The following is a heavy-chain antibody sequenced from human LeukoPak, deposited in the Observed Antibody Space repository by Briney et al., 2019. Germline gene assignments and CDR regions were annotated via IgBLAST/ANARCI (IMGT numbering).Heavy chain of an antibody. D-gene: IGHD3-22*01. CDR1: GFTVSSNY. CDR2: IYSGGST. CDR3: ARAFGYDAFDI. V-gene: IGHV3-53*01. Sequence: PGGSLRLSCAASGFTVSSNYMSWVRQAPGKGLEWVSVIYSGGSTYYADSVKGRFTISRDNSKNTLYLQMNSLRAEDTAVYYCARAFGYDAFDIWGQGTMVTVSS. J-gene: IGHJ3*02.